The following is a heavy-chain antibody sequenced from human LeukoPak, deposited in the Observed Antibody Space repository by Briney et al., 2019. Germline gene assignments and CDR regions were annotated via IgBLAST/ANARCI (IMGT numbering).Heavy chain of an antibody. CDR1: GRSISSYY. D-gene: IGHD1-26*01. J-gene: IGHJ6*02. Sequence: SETLSLTCTVSGRSISSYYWSWIRQPPGKGLEWIGYIYYSGSTNYNPSLKSRVTISVDTSKNQFSLKLSSVTAADTAVYYCARQGSRSYFGYYYYYGMDVWGQGTTVTVSS. V-gene: IGHV4-59*01. CDR2: IYYSGST. CDR3: ARQGSRSYFGYYYYYGMDV.